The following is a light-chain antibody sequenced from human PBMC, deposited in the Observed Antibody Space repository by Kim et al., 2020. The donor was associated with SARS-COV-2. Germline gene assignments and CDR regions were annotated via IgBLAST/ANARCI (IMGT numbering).Light chain of an antibody. CDR2: GAS. V-gene: IGKV3-20*01. CDR3: QQYGSSPFT. CDR1: QSVSSSY. J-gene: IGKJ3*01. Sequence: SPVERATLTCRASQSVSSSYLAWYQQNPGQAPRLLIYGASSRATGIPDRFSGSGSGTDFTLTISRLEPEDFAVYYCQQYGSSPFTFGPGTKVDIK.